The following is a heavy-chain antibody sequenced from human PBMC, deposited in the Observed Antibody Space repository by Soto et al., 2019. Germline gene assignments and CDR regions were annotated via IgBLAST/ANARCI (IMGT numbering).Heavy chain of an antibody. Sequence: EVQLVESGGGLVQPGGSLRLSCAASGFTFSTYSMNWVRQAPGKGLEWVSYISSSSSTIYYADSVKGRFTISRDNAKNSLYLKMNSLRDEDTAVYYCARDYLLHIAVTGDYYYYGMDVWGQGTTVTVSS. CDR2: ISSSSSTI. D-gene: IGHD6-19*01. CDR1: GFTFSTYS. CDR3: ARDYLLHIAVTGDYYYYGMDV. V-gene: IGHV3-48*02. J-gene: IGHJ6*02.